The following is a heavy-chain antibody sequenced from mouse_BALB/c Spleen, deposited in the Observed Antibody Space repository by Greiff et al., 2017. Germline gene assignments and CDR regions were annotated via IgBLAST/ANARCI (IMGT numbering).Heavy chain of an antibody. D-gene: IGHD3-1*01. CDR3: ARDGGYPFAD. J-gene: IGHJ3*01. CDR1: GFTFSDYY. V-gene: IGHV5-4*02. Sequence: DVKLVESGGGLVKPGGSLKLSCAASGFTFSDYYMYWVRQTPEKRLEWVATISDGGSYTYYPDSVKGRFTISRDNAKNNLYLQMSSLKSEDTAMYYCARDGGYPFADWGQGTLVTVSA. CDR2: ISDGGSYT.